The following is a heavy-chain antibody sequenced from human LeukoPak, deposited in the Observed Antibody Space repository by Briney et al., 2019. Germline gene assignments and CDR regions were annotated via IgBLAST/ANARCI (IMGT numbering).Heavy chain of an antibody. Sequence: SETLSLTCTVSDGSIRDYFWSWIRQPAGKGLEWIGRIYVSGITNSNPYLKSRVTMSLDTSKNQFFLKLSSVTAADTAVYYCARGGYYDKEAFDIWGQGTMVTVSS. CDR2: IYVSGIT. J-gene: IGHJ3*02. V-gene: IGHV4-4*07. D-gene: IGHD3-22*01. CDR3: ARGGYYDKEAFDI. CDR1: DGSIRDYF.